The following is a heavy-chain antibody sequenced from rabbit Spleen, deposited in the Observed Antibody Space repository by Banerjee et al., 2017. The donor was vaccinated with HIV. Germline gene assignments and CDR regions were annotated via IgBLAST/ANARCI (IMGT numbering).Heavy chain of an antibody. CDR2: IYTTSGST. J-gene: IGHJ4*01. CDR1: GFSFSSSYW. CDR3: ARGAYDSSSGYYDGYYCVL. Sequence: QEQLVESGGGLVQPEGSLTLTCTASGFSFSSSYWMCWVRQAPGKGLELIACIYTTSGSTWYASWVNGRFTISRSTSINTVDLKMTSLTAADTAPYFCARGAYDSSSGYYDGYYCVLWGPGTLVTVS. D-gene: IGHD1-1*01. V-gene: IGHV1S43*01.